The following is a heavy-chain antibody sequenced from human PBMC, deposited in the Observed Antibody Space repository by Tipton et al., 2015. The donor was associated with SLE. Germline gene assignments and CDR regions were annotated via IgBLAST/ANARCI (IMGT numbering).Heavy chain of an antibody. V-gene: IGHV3-23*03. CDR2: IYSGGSGT. CDR1: GFTFSSYA. J-gene: IGHJ4*02. D-gene: IGHD5-12*01. CDR3: ARDRDGGYAYDY. Sequence: SLRLSCAASGFTFSSYAMSWVRQAPGKGLEWVSLIYSGGSGTYYADSVKGRFTISRDNSKNTLFLQMNSLRAEDTAFYYCARDRDGGYAYDYWGQGTLVTVSS.